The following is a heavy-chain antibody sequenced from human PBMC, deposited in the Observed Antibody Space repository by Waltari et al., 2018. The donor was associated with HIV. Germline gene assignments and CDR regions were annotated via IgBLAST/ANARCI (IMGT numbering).Heavy chain of an antibody. V-gene: IGHV1-69*02. CDR3: AAYGSSSIFDY. CDR1: GGTFSSYT. Sequence: QVQLVQSGAEVKKPGSSVKVSCKASGGTFSSYTISWVRQAPGQGLEWMGRIIPILDIANYAQKFQGRVAITADKSTSTAYMELSSLRSADTALYYCAAYGSSSIFDYWGQGTLVTVSS. CDR2: IIPILDIA. J-gene: IGHJ4*02. D-gene: IGHD6-6*01.